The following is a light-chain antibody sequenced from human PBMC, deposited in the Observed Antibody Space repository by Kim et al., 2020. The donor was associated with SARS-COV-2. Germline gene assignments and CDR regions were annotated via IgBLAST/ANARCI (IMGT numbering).Light chain of an antibody. Sequence: SLSPGQTASITCSGDKLGYKYACWYQQKPGQSPVLVIYQDSKRPSGIPERFSGSNSGNTATLTISGTQAMDEADYYCQAWDSSTAVFGGGTQLTVL. CDR1: KLGYKY. V-gene: IGLV3-1*01. CDR3: QAWDSSTAV. J-gene: IGLJ3*02. CDR2: QDS.